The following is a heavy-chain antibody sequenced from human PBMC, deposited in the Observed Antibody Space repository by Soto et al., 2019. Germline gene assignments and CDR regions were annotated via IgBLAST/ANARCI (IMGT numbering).Heavy chain of an antibody. CDR3: TRSRPEKDGVPVPRQHFHS. J-gene: IGHJ4*02. CDR2: VVPLLGIE. CDR1: GGTFNSHT. D-gene: IGHD2-15*01. V-gene: IGHV1-69*02. Sequence: QVQLVQSGAKVKRPGSSVKVSCKASGGTFNSHTINWVRQAPGQGLEWVGRVVPLLGIESHPQKLKDRLTITAGISTGSVCRELSNLISEDTAVYYCTRSRPEKDGVPVPRQHFHSWGPGTLLTVSS.